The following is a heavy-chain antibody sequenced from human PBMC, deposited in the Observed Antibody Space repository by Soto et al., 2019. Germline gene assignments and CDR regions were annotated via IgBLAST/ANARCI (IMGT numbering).Heavy chain of an antibody. CDR3: ARKSTVTTCFDY. CDR1: GGSISSGGYY. V-gene: IGHV4-31*03. J-gene: IGHJ4*02. Sequence: SETLSLTCTVSGGSISSGGYYWSWIRQLPGKGLEWIGYIYYSGSTHYNPPLKSRITMSVDTSKNQFSLKLSSVTAADTAVYYCARKSTVTTCFDYWGQGTLVTVS. D-gene: IGHD4-17*01. CDR2: IYYSGST.